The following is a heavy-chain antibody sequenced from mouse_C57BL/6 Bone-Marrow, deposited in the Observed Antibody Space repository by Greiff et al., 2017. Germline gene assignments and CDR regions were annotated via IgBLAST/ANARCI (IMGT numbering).Heavy chain of an antibody. CDR1: GYTFTSYW. CDR2: INPSSGYT. CDR3: AKQLKFLYYAMDY. D-gene: IGHD3-2*02. V-gene: IGHV1-7*01. Sequence: QVQLKESGAELAKPGASVKLSCKASGYTFTSYWMHWVKQRPGQGLEWIGYINPSSGYTKYNQKFKDKATLTADKSSRKAYMQLSSLKYKDSAVYYSAKQLKFLYYAMDYWGQGTSVTGSS. J-gene: IGHJ4*01.